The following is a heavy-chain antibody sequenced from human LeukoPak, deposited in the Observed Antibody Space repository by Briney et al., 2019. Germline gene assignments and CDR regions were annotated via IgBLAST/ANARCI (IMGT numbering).Heavy chain of an antibody. D-gene: IGHD5-24*01. Sequence: GGSLRLSCVGSGFTFSSKWMSWVRRAPGKGLEWVGNIQPDGSEQYPVDSVKGRFTISRDNARNSLFLQMNSLRVEDTAIYYCARDGKMDWFDPWGQGTLVTVTS. CDR3: ARDGKMDWFDP. CDR2: IQPDGSEQ. CDR1: GFTFSSKW. J-gene: IGHJ5*02. V-gene: IGHV3-7*01.